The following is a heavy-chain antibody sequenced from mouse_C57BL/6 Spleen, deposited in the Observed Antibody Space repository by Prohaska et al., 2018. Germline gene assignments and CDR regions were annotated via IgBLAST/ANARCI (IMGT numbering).Heavy chain of an antibody. J-gene: IGHJ2*01. CDR3: ARTRDFDY. CDR2: ISDGGSYT. CDR1: GFTFSSYA. Sequence: EVQLVESGGGLVKPGGSLNLSCAASGFTFSSYAMSWVRQTPEKRLEWVATISDGGSYTYYPDNVKGRFTISRDNAKNNLYLQMSHLKSEDTAMYYCARTRDFDYWGQGTTLTVSS. V-gene: IGHV5-4*01.